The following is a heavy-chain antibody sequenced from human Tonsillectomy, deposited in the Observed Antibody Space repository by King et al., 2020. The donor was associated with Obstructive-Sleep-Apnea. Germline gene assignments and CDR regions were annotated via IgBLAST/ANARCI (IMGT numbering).Heavy chain of an antibody. Sequence: QLVQSGAEVKKPGASVKVSCEASGYTFPSYTMHWGRQAPGQRLEWMGWINAGKGKTKYSQKFQGRVTITRDTSASTAYMELGSLRSEDTAVYYCARDRHSSGWYFFDYWGQGTLVTVSS. CDR1: GYTFPSYT. D-gene: IGHD6-19*01. J-gene: IGHJ4*02. CDR3: ARDRHSSGWYFFDY. CDR2: INAGKGKT. V-gene: IGHV1-3*01.